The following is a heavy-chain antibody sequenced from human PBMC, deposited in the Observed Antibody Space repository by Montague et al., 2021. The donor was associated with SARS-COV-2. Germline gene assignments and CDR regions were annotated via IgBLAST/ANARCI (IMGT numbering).Heavy chain of an antibody. CDR2: IYYSGST. CDR1: GCSINTSY. Sequence: SETLSLTCTVSGCSINTSYWSWIRQPPGKGLEWIGFIYYSGSTNYNPSLKSRVTISVDTSKNQISLKLSSVTAADTAVYYCARVTTKRTRYGSGSYRGFDAFDFWGQGTMVTVSS. V-gene: IGHV4-59*08. J-gene: IGHJ3*01. CDR3: ARVTTKRTRYGSGSYRGFDAFDF. D-gene: IGHD3-10*01.